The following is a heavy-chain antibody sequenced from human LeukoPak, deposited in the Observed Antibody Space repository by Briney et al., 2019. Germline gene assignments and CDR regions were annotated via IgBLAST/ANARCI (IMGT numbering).Heavy chain of an antibody. Sequence: GGSLRLSCAASAFTVSSNYMSWVRQAPGKGLEWVSVIYSGGSTYYADSVKGRFTISRDNSKNTLYLQMNSLRAEDTAVYYCAREVPGWYWFDPWGQGTLVTVSS. CDR1: AFTVSSNY. J-gene: IGHJ5*02. D-gene: IGHD6-19*01. CDR2: IYSGGST. CDR3: AREVPGWYWFDP. V-gene: IGHV3-53*01.